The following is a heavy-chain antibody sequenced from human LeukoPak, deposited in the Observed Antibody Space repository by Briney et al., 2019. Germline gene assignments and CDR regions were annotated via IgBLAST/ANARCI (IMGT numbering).Heavy chain of an antibody. CDR3: ATRGYGSGSYWLYGMDV. V-gene: IGHV3-21*04. D-gene: IGHD3-10*01. Sequence: GGSLRLSCAASGFTFSSYSMNWVRQAPGKGLEWISSISSSSSYIYYADSVKGRFTISRDNAKNSLHLQMNSLRAEDTAVYYCATRGYGSGSYWLYGMDVWGQGTTVTVSS. CDR2: ISSSSSYI. CDR1: GFTFSSYS. J-gene: IGHJ6*02.